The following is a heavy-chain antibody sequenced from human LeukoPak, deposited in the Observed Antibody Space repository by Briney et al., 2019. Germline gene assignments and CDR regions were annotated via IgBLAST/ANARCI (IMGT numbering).Heavy chain of an antibody. D-gene: IGHD6-6*01. Sequence: PGGSLRLSCAASGFTFSSYGMHWVRQTPGKGLVWVSHINSDGSSTSYADSVKGRFTISRDNAKNTLYLQMNSLRAEDTAVYYCARDESIAARPGDYWGQGTLVTVSS. CDR3: ARDESIAARPGDY. CDR1: GFTFSSYG. J-gene: IGHJ4*02. V-gene: IGHV3-74*01. CDR2: INSDGSST.